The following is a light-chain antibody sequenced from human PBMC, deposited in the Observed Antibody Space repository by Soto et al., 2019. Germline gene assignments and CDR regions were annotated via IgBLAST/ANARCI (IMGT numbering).Light chain of an antibody. CDR3: CSYRSSSPVYV. CDR1: SSDVGGYNY. V-gene: IGLV2-14*03. CDR2: DVT. J-gene: IGLJ1*01. Sequence: QSALTQPASVSGTPGQSITLSCTGTSSDVGGYNYVSWYQQHPGKAPKLLIYDVTNRPSGVSNRFSGSKSGNTASLTISGLQAEDEADYDCCSYRSSSPVYVFGPGTKLTAL.